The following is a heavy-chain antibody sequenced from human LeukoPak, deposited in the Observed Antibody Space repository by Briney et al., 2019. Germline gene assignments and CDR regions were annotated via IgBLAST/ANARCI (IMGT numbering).Heavy chain of an antibody. V-gene: IGHV1-3*03. D-gene: IGHD3-22*01. J-gene: IGHJ4*02. CDR3: ARGETVYNYYDTSGYSPLNY. CDR1: GYTFTTYA. CDR2: INADNGNT. Sequence: ASVKVSCKASGYTFTTYAIHWVRQAPGQRLEWMGWINADNGNTKYSQEFQGRLTITRDTSANTAYMELNSLRFEDMAVYYCARGETVYNYYDTSGYSPLNYWGQGTLVTVSS.